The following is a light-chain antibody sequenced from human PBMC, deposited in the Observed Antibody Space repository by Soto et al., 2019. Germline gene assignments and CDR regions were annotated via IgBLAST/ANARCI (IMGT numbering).Light chain of an antibody. CDR3: AAWDDSLNGWV. CDR2: YDD. CDR1: SSNIGSNY. J-gene: IGLJ3*02. V-gene: IGLV1-44*01. Sequence: QSVLTQPPSASGTPGQRVTISCSGSSSNIGSNYVYWYQQLPGTAPKLLIYYDDLLPSGVSDRFSGSKSGTSASLAISGLQSEDEADYYCAAWDDSLNGWVFGGGTKVTVL.